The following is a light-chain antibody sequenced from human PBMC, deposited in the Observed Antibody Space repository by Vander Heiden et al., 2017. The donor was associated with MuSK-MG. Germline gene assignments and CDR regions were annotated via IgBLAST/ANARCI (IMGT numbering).Light chain of an antibody. Sequence: AIQLTQSPSSLSASVGDRVTITCRASQDISSALAWYQQKPGKAPKVLIYAASTLVSGVPLRFGGSASGTDFTLTISILHPEDFTTYYCQQVINFRYTFGQGTKLEIK. V-gene: IGKV1D-13*01. CDR1: QDISSA. CDR3: QQVINFRYT. CDR2: AAS. J-gene: IGKJ2*01.